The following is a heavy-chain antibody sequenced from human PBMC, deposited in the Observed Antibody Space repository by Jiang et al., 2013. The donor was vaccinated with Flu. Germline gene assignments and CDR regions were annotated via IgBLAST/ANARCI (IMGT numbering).Heavy chain of an antibody. CDR1: DY. Sequence: DYWSWIRQHPGKGLEWIGYIYYSGSTYYNPSLKSRVTISVDTSKNQFSLKLSSVTAADTAVYYCATNKDFLFAFDIWGQGTMVTVSS. J-gene: IGHJ3*02. V-gene: IGHV4-31*02. CDR3: ATNKDFLFAFDI. CDR2: IYYSGST. D-gene: IGHD1/OR15-1a*01.